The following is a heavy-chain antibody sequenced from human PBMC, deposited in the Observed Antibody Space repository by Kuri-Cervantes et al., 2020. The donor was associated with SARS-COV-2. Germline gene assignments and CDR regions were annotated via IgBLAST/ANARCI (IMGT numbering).Heavy chain of an antibody. V-gene: IGHV4-59*04. CDR1: GDSITNYY. D-gene: IGHD3-22*01. CDR2: VSYNGAT. Sequence: GSLRLSCTVSGDSITNYYLTWIRQPPGKGLEWIGYVSYNGATAYSPSLKSRVTIPVDTSKNQFSLNLRSVTVADTGVYYCATHPKELRIVVVNWFDPWGPGTLVTVSS. CDR3: ATHPKELRIVVVNWFDP. J-gene: IGHJ5*02.